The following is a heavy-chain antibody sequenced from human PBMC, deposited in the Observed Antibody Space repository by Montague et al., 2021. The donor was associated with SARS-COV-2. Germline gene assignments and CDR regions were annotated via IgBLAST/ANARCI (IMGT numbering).Heavy chain of an antibody. CDR2: IYYSGST. J-gene: IGHJ3*02. Sequence: SETLSLTCTVSGGSISSYYWCWIRQPPGKGLEWIGHIYYSGSTNXXPSLKSRVTISVDTSKNKFSLKLSSVSAADTAVYYCARQRRYQLPITIFGVVMADAFDIWGQGTMVSVSS. V-gene: IGHV4-59*08. CDR3: ARQRRYQLPITIFGVVMADAFDI. CDR1: GGSISSYY. D-gene: IGHD3-3*01.